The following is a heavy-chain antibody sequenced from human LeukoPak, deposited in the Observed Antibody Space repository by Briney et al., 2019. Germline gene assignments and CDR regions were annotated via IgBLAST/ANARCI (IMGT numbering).Heavy chain of an antibody. CDR1: GFTFSSYG. V-gene: IGHV3-33*01. D-gene: IGHD6-13*01. CDR3: ARVQAIAAAGDAFDI. Sequence: GGSLRLSCAASGFTFSSYGMHWVRQAPGKGLEWVAVIWYDGSNKYYADSVKGRFTISRDNSKNMLYLQMNSLRAEDTAVYYCARVQAIAAAGDAFDIWGQGTMVTVSS. CDR2: IWYDGSNK. J-gene: IGHJ3*02.